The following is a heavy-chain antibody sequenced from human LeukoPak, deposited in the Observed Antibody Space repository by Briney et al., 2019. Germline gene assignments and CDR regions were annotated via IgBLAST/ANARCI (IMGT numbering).Heavy chain of an antibody. Sequence: SETLSLTCTVSGYSISSGYYWGWIRQPPGKGLEWIGNIYHSGNTYYNPSLKSRVTMSVDTSKNQFSLKLSSVTAADTAVYYCARMTTVYYYYYGMDVWGQGTTVTVSS. V-gene: IGHV4-38-2*02. D-gene: IGHD4-17*01. CDR3: ARMTTVYYYYYGMDV. CDR2: IYHSGNT. J-gene: IGHJ6*02. CDR1: GYSISSGYY.